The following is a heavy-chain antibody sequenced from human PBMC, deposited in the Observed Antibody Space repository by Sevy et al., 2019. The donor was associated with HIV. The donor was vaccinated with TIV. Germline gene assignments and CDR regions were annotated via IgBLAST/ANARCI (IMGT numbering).Heavy chain of an antibody. V-gene: IGHV4-61*02. Sequence: SETLSLTCTVSGGSISSGSYYWSWIRQPAGKGLEWIGRIYTSGSTNYNPSLKSRVTISVDTSKNQFSLKLGSVTAADTAVYYCATATMVRGVVYFDYWGQGTLVTVSS. D-gene: IGHD3-10*01. CDR2: IYTSGST. CDR1: GGSISSGSYY. CDR3: ATATMVRGVVYFDY. J-gene: IGHJ4*02.